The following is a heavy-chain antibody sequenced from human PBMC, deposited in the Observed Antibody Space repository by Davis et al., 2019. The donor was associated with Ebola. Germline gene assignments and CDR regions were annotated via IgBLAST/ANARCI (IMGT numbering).Heavy chain of an antibody. J-gene: IGHJ4*02. CDR2: IYYTGSA. V-gene: IGHV4-59*11. Sequence: PSETLSLTCTVSGVSISRHYWSWIRQPPGKRLEGIGSIYYTGSAYYNSPLNSRVTISVDTSKNQFSLKLSSVTAADTAMYYCAERGGSVWGQGTLVTVSS. CDR3: AERGGSV. D-gene: IGHD3-16*01. CDR1: GVSISRHY.